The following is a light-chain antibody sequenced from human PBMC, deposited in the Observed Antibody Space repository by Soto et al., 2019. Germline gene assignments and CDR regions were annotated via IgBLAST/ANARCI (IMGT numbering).Light chain of an antibody. CDR3: TSYTGSSIL. J-gene: IGLJ2*01. CDR1: SSDVGAYDY. Sequence: QSALTQPASVSGSPGQSITISCTGASSDVGAYDYVSWYQQHPGKAPKLMIYEVINRPSGVSNRFSGSKSGNTASLTISGLQAEDEADYYCTSYTGSSILLGGGTKLTVL. V-gene: IGLV2-14*01. CDR2: EVI.